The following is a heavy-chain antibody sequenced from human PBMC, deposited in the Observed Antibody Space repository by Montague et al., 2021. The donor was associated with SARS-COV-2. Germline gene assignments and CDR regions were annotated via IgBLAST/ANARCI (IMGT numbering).Heavy chain of an antibody. CDR3: ARLRDGVVPSPILGVGPYYSCY. V-gene: IGHV4-34*01. CDR2: INHGGST. CDR1: GTSFSGYY. J-gene: IGHJ6*01. D-gene: IGHD3-10*01. Sequence: SETLSLTCAVHGTSFSGYYWNWIRQPPGKGLEWIGEINHGGSTKYSPSLKSRLTISVDTSKNQFSLKLTSVAAADTAVYYCARLRDGVVPSPILGVGPYYSCY.